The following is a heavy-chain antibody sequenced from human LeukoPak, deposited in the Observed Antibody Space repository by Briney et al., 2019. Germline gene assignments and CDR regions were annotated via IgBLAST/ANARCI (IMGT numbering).Heavy chain of an antibody. D-gene: IGHD3-3*01. CDR2: MNPNSGNT. Sequence: GASVKVSCKASGYTFITYDINWVRQATGQGLEWMGWMNPNSGNTGYAQKFQGRVTMTRNTSISTAYMELRSLRSDDTAVYYCARGVRFLEWLPYYFDYWGQGTLVTVSS. CDR1: GYTFITYD. CDR3: ARGVRFLEWLPYYFDY. V-gene: IGHV1-8*01. J-gene: IGHJ4*02.